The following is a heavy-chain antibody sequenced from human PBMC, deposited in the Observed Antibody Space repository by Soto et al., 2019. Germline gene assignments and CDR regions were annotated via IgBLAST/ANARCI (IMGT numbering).Heavy chain of an antibody. D-gene: IGHD2-21*02. CDR3: ARGGDCGCDCYYQVWLDP. J-gene: IGHJ5*02. CDR2: IMPILGTS. V-gene: IGHV1-69*14. CDR1: GDTFTSDA. Sequence: QVQLVQSGAEVKKPGSSVKVSCKASGDTFTSDAIGWVRQAPGQGLEWMGAIMPILGTSNYAHQFQGRVTLTADRSTSTAYMELTSLRSEDTAVYYCARGGDCGCDCYYQVWLDPWGQGTLVTVSS.